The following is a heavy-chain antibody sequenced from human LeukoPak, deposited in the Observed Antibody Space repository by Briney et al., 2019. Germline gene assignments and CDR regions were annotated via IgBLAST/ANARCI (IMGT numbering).Heavy chain of an antibody. CDR3: ATGGQSDNYFDY. V-gene: IGHV3-21*01. CDR2: ISSSSSYI. D-gene: IGHD6-25*01. Sequence: PGGSLRLSCAASGFTFSSYSMNWVRQAPGKGLEWVSSISSSSSYIYYADSVKGRFTISRDNAKNSLYLQMSSLRAEDTAVYYCATGGQSDNYFDYWGQGTLVTISS. J-gene: IGHJ4*02. CDR1: GFTFSSYS.